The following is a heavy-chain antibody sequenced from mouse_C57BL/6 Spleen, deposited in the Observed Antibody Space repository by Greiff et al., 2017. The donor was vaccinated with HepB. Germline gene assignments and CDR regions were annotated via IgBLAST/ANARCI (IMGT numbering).Heavy chain of an antibody. CDR3: ARNGGWLLYWYFDV. D-gene: IGHD2-3*01. Sequence: EVMLVESGGGLVKPGGSLKLSCAASGFTFSDYGMHWVRQAPEKGLEWVAYISSGSSTIYYADTVKGRFTISRDNAKNTLFLQMTSLRSEDTAMYYCARNGGWLLYWYFDVWGTGTTVTVSS. V-gene: IGHV5-17*01. J-gene: IGHJ1*03. CDR2: ISSGSSTI. CDR1: GFTFSDYG.